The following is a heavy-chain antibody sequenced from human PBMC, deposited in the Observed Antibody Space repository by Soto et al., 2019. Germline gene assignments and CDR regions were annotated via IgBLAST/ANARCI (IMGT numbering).Heavy chain of an antibody. Sequence: QVQLVQSGGEVKKPGASVKVSCKASGYTFTNYGISWVRQAPGQGLEWMGWINVYNGNTKYAQKVQGRVTMTTDTATSTAYMEQRSLRSDDTAVYYCARGVGSGSYYNQYNWFDPWGQGTLVTVSS. CDR3: ARGVGSGSYYNQYNWFDP. CDR2: INVYNGNT. CDR1: GYTFTNYG. J-gene: IGHJ5*02. D-gene: IGHD3-10*01. V-gene: IGHV1-18*01.